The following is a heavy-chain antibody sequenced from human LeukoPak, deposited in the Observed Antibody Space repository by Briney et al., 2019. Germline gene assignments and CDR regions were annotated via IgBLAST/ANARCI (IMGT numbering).Heavy chain of an antibody. D-gene: IGHD1-26*01. CDR1: GFTFSSYW. V-gene: IGHV3-7*01. CDR3: ARHQWELLIHY. CDR2: IKQDGSEE. J-gene: IGHJ4*02. Sequence: GGSLRLSCAASGFTFSSYWMSWVRQAPGKGLEWVANIKQDGSEEYYVDSVKGRFTISRDNAKNSLYLQMNSLRAEDTAVYYCARHQWELLIHYWGQGTLVTVSS.